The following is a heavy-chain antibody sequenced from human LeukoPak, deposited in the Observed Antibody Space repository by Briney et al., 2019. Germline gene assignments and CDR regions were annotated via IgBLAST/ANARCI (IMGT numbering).Heavy chain of an antibody. J-gene: IGHJ6*02. CDR3: ASLPHRLASSWYYYGMDV. CDR1: GYTFTSYD. CDR2: MNPNSGNT. Sequence: GASVKVSCKASGYTFTSYDINWVRQATGQGLEWMGWMNPNSGNTGYAQKFQGRVTMTRNTSISTAYMELNSLRSEDTAVYYCASLPHRLASSWYYYGMDVWGQGTTVTVSS. D-gene: IGHD6-13*01. V-gene: IGHV1-8*01.